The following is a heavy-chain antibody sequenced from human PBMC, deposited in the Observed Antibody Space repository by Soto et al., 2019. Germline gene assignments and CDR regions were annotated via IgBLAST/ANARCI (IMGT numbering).Heavy chain of an antibody. CDR2: IYYSGSI. CDR3: ARGGDSYHSSGYDST. CDR1: GGSISSGGYY. D-gene: IGHD3-22*01. J-gene: IGHJ1*01. V-gene: IGHV4-31*03. Sequence: QVQLQESGPGLVKPSQTLSLTCTVSGGSISSGGYYWSWIRQHPGKGLEWIGDIYYSGSIYYNPSFQSRVSISVDTSKNQFSLKLSSVTSADTAVYYCARGGDSYHSSGYDSTWGQGTLVTVSS.